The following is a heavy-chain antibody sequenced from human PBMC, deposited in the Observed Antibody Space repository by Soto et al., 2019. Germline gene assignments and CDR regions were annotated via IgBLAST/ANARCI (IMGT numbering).Heavy chain of an antibody. D-gene: IGHD3-10*01. CDR1: GFTFSSYG. J-gene: IGHJ4*02. CDR3: ARDPSYGSGSYYSY. V-gene: IGHV3-33*01. Sequence: SGGSLRLSCAASGFTFSSYGMHGVRQAPGKGLEWVAVIWYDGSNKYYADSVKGRFTISRDNSKNTLYLQMNSLRAEDTAVYYCARDPSYGSGSYYSYWGQGTLVTVSS. CDR2: IWYDGSNK.